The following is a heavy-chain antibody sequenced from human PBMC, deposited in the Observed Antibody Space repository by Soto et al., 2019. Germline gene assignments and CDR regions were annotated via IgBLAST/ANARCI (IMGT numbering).Heavy chain of an antibody. Sequence: SETLSLTCTVPGGPISRYYWSLIRQPPGKGLEWIGYIYYSGSTNYNPSLKSRVTISVDTSKNQFSLKLSSVIAADTAVYYCAGTMVRGVIFSYYYYYMDVWGKGTTVTVSS. D-gene: IGHD3-10*01. CDR1: GGPISRYY. V-gene: IGHV4-59*08. CDR3: AGTMVRGVIFSYYYYYMDV. J-gene: IGHJ6*03. CDR2: IYYSGST.